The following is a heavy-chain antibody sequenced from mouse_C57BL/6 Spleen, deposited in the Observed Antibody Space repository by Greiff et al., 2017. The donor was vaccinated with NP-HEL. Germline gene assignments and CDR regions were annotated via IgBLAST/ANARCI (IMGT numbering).Heavy chain of an antibody. CDR3: ARFPNYDYDGLYYFDY. CDR2: INPYNGGT. V-gene: IGHV1-19*01. Sequence: VQLQQSGPVLVKPGASVKMSCKASGYTFTDYYMNWVKQSHGKSLEWIGVINPYNGGTSYNQKFRGKATLTVDKSSSTAYMELNSLTSEDSAVYYCARFPNYDYDGLYYFDYWGQGTTLTVSS. D-gene: IGHD2-4*01. J-gene: IGHJ2*01. CDR1: GYTFTDYY.